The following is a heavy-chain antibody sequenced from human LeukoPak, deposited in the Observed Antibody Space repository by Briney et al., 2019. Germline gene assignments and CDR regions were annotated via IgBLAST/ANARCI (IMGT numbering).Heavy chain of an antibody. V-gene: IGHV3-74*01. CDR3: AKDRSGSLDY. CDR2: INSDGRST. Sequence: GGTLRLSCAASGCSFSSGLMHWVRHAPGKGLVWVSHINSDGRSTRYADSVKGRFTISRDNAKNTLYLQMNSLRAEDTAVYYCAKDRSGSLDYWGQGTLVTVSS. D-gene: IGHD1-26*01. J-gene: IGHJ4*02. CDR1: GCSFSSGL.